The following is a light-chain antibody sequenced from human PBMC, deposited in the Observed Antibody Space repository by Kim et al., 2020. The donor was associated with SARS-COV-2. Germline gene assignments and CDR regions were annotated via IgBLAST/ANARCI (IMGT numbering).Light chain of an antibody. CDR3: QAWDSSTVV. CDR1: KLGDKY. Sequence: VSPGQTATLTCSGEKLGDKYATWYQQKPGQSPVLVIYQDKKRPSGIPERFSGSNSGNTATLTISGTQAMDEADYYCQAWDSSTVVFGGGTQLTVL. CDR2: QDK. V-gene: IGLV3-1*01. J-gene: IGLJ2*01.